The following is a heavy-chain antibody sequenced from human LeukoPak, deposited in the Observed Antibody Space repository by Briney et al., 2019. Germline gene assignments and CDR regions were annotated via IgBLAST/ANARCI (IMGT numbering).Heavy chain of an antibody. V-gene: IGHV3-21*01. J-gene: IGHJ3*02. CDR3: ASLQLGIFDAFDI. CDR1: GFTFSSYS. D-gene: IGHD6-13*01. Sequence: GGPLRLSCAASGFTFSSYSMNWVRQAPGKGLGWVSSISSSSSYIYYADSVKGRFTISRDNAKNSLYLQMNSLRAEDTAVYYCASLQLGIFDAFDIWGQGTMVTVSS. CDR2: ISSSSSYI.